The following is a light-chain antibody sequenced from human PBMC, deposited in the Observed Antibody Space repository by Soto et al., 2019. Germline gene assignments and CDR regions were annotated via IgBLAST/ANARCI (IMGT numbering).Light chain of an antibody. V-gene: IGKV3-11*01. CDR2: GAS. CDR3: QHRDRLPRT. Sequence: EIVLTQSPATLSLSPGERATLSCRASQSVNDYLAWYQQKPGQAPRLLLYGASNRATGIPVRISGSGSGTDLTLPISSLEPEGFAVCYWQHRDRLPRTFGQRTKLEIK. CDR1: QSVNDY. J-gene: IGKJ2*01.